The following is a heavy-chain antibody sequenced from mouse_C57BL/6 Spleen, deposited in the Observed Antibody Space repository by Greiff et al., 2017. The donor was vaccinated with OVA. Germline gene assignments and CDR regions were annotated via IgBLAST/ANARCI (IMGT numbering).Heavy chain of an antibody. CDR1: GYSFTDYN. J-gene: IGHJ1*03. Sequence: EVQLQQSGPELVKPGASVKIPCKASGYSFTDYNMNWVKQSNGKSLEWIGVINPNYGTTSYNQKFKGKATLTVDQSSSTAYMQLNSLTSEDSAVYYRAHYYGSSHWYFDVWGTGTTVTVSS. CDR2: INPNYGTT. V-gene: IGHV1-39*01. CDR3: AHYYGSSHWYFDV. D-gene: IGHD1-1*01.